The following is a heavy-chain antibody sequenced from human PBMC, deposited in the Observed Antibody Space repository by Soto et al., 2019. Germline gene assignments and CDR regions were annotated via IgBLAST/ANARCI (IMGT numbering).Heavy chain of an antibody. CDR1: GITVSDNY. CDR3: ARVDD. V-gene: IGHV3-66*01. J-gene: IGHJ4*02. CDR2: IYSGGHT. Sequence: EVQLVESGGDLVQPGGSLRLSCAASGITVSDNYMSWVRQVPGKGLEWVSIIYSGGHTSSADSVKGRFTISRDNSKNTLFLQMNSLRVEDTALYYCARVDDWGRGTLVTVSS.